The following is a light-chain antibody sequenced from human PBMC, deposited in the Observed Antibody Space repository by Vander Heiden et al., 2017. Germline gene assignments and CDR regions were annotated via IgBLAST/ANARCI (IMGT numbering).Light chain of an antibody. CDR2: GAS. CDR1: QSVSSN. CDR3: HQYFSWPPMYT. J-gene: IGKJ2*01. V-gene: IGKV3-15*01. Sequence: IVMTQSPATLSVSPGERATLSCRASQSVSSNLAWYQQKPGQAPRLLIYGASTRATGIPASFSGSGSGTEFTLTISSLQSEDFAVYYCHQYFSWPPMYTFGQGTRLEIK.